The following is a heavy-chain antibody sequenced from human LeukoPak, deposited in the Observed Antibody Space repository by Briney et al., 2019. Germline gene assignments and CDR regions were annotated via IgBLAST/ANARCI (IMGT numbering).Heavy chain of an antibody. CDR2: ISHSGST. CDR3: ARIHDYGDYAFDF. V-gene: IGHV4-59*02. Sequence: SETLSLTCSVSGGSVSGFYWSWIRQAPGKGLEYIGYISHSGSTNYNPSLKSRLSISVDTSKNQFSLKLNSVTAADTAVYYCARIHDYGDYAFDFWGQGTLVTVSS. J-gene: IGHJ4*02. D-gene: IGHD4-17*01. CDR1: GGSVSGFY.